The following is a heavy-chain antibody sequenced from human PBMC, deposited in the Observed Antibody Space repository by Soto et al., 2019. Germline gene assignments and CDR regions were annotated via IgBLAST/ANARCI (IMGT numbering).Heavy chain of an antibody. CDR3: ARGIVTQYYFDS. CDR1: GFTFSSYG. J-gene: IGHJ4*02. D-gene: IGHD2-21*01. CDR2: IYSGGST. V-gene: IGHV3-66*01. Sequence: GSLRLSCAASGFTFSSYGMHWVRQAPGKGLEWVSVIYSGGSTYYADSVKGRFTISRDNSKNTLYLQTNSLRAEDTAVYYCARGIVTQYYFDSWGQGTLVTVSS.